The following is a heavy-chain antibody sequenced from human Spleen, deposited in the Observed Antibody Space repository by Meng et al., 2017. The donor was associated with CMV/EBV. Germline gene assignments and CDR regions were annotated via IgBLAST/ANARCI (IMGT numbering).Heavy chain of an antibody. CDR2: IYYSGST. V-gene: IGHV4-39*07. CDR3: ARDPHYSGYDQY. Sequence: TVSGGSISSSSYCWGWIRQPPGKGLEWIGSIYYSGSTYYNPSLKSRVTISVDTSKNQFSLKLSSVTAADTAVYYCARDPHYSGYDQYWGQGTLVTVSS. D-gene: IGHD5-12*01. J-gene: IGHJ4*02. CDR1: GGSISSSSYC.